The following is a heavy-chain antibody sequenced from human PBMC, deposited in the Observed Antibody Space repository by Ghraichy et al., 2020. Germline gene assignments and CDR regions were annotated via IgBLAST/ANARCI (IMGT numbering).Heavy chain of an antibody. V-gene: IGHV4-4*02. D-gene: IGHD3-22*01. CDR1: GGSISSSSW. CDR3: ARKGEYDYSDSSGYYYGYYLDF. Sequence: GSLRLSCSVSGGSISSSSWWTWVRQPPGKGLEWVGEIYHGGSTNYNPSLKSRLTISLDQSKNQFSLELNSVTAADTAVYYCARKGEYDYSDSSGYYYGYYLDFWSQGTLVTVSS. J-gene: IGHJ4*02. CDR2: IYHGGST.